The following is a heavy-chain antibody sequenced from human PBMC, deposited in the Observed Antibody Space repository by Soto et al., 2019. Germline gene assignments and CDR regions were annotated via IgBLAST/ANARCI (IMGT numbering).Heavy chain of an antibody. V-gene: IGHV4-30-4*01. CDR1: GGSISIGDYY. J-gene: IGHJ6*02. Sequence: PSETLSLTCTVSGGSISIGDYYWSWIRHPPGKGLEWIGYIYYSGSTYYNPSLKSRVTISADTSKNQFSLRLSSVTAADTAVYYCARQAGAVNYSYYGLDVWGQGTTVTVSS. CDR3: ARQAGAVNYSYYGLDV. CDR2: IYYSGST.